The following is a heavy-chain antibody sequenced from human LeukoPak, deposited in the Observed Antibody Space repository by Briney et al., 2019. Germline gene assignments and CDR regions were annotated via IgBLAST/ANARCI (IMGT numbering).Heavy chain of an antibody. CDR2: INSDGSST. CDR1: GFTFSSYA. J-gene: IGHJ3*02. D-gene: IGHD5-18*01. CDR3: ARGVDTAMVLEYDAFDI. V-gene: IGHV3-74*01. Sequence: GGSLRLSCAASGFTFSSYAMSWVRQAPGKGLVWVSRINSDGSSTSYADSVKGRFTISRDNAKNTLYLQMNSLRAEDTAVYYCARGVDTAMVLEYDAFDIWGQGTMVTVSS.